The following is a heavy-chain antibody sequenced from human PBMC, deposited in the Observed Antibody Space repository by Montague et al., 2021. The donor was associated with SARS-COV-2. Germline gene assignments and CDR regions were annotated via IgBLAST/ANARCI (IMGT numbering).Heavy chain of an antibody. Sequence: SETRSLTCDVYGGSFSSYWSWIRQPPGRGLGWVGQISHGGGTNYXPSLKSRVTISVDTSKNQVSLKLSSVTAADTAVYYCASHCGGGRCYFGMDVWGQGTTVTVSS. CDR3: ASHCGGGRCYFGMDV. J-gene: IGHJ6*02. CDR1: GGSFSSY. D-gene: IGHD2-15*01. V-gene: IGHV4-34*01. CDR2: ISHGGGT.